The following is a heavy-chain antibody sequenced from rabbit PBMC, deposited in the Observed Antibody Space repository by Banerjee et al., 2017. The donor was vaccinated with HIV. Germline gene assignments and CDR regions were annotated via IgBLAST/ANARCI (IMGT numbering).Heavy chain of an antibody. J-gene: IGHJ4*01. CDR1: GFSFSSSYY. CDR3: ARDVASSSGDSYASFNL. Sequence: QEQLVESGGGLVQPEGSLTLTCTASGFSFSSSYYMCWVRQAPGKGLEWIACIYAGSSGTTYYASWAKGRFTISKTSSTTVTLQMTSLTAADTATYFCARDVASSSGDSYASFNLWGPGTLVTVS. V-gene: IGHV1S45*01. CDR2: IYAGSSGTT. D-gene: IGHD6-1*01.